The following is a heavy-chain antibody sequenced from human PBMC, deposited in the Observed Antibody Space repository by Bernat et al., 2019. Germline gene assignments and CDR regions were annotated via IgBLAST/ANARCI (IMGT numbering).Heavy chain of an antibody. J-gene: IGHJ4*02. CDR3: ATPQRGYSYGSFDY. V-gene: IGHV3-30*03. CDR1: GFTFSSYG. D-gene: IGHD5-18*01. Sequence: QVQLVESGGGVVQPGRSLRLSCAASGFTFSSYGMHWVRQAPGKGLEWVAVISYDGSNKYYADSVKGRFTISRDNSNNTLYLQMNSLRAEDTAVYYCATPQRGYSYGSFDYWGQGTLVTVSS. CDR2: ISYDGSNK.